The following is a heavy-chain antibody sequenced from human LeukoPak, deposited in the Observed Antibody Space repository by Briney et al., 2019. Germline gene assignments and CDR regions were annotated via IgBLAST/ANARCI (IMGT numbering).Heavy chain of an antibody. CDR3: ARSVAVVTAMFAY. Sequence: PGGSLRLSCAASGFTFNSYWMHWVRQAPGKGLVWVSRINIDGGSTSYADSAKASYTISRANAKNTLYLQMSSRRAEDTAVYYCARSVAVVTAMFAYWGQGRLVTVSS. D-gene: IGHD2-15*01. V-gene: IGHV3-74*01. CDR1: GFTFNSYW. CDR2: INIDGGST. J-gene: IGHJ4*02.